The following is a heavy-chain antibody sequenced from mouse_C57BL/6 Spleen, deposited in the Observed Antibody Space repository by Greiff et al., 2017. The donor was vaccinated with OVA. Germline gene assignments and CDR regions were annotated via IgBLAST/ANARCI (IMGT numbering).Heavy chain of an antibody. D-gene: IGHD2-5*01. Sequence: EVKLMESGPELVKPGASVKISCKASGYSFTGYYMNWVKQSPEKSLEWIGEINPSTGGTTYNQKFKAKATLTVDKSSSTAYMQLKSLTSEDSAVYYCARNSNHAMDYWGQGTSVTVSS. J-gene: IGHJ4*01. CDR2: INPSTGGT. CDR1: GYSFTGYY. V-gene: IGHV1-42*01. CDR3: ARNSNHAMDY.